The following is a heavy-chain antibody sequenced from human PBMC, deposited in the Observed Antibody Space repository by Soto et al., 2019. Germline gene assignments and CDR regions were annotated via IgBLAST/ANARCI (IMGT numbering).Heavy chain of an antibody. Sequence: QVQMVESGGGVVQPGTSLRLSCATSGFTFSTSGMHWVRQAPGKGLGWVAMISHDGSVTYYTDSAQGRFTISRDTPKNTLYLQMNSLRDEDTAIYYCAKDWGSSGWYNWFDPWGQGTRVTV. V-gene: IGHV3-30*18. D-gene: IGHD6-13*01. CDR2: ISHDGSVT. J-gene: IGHJ5*02. CDR1: GFTFSTSG. CDR3: AKDWGSSGWYNWFDP.